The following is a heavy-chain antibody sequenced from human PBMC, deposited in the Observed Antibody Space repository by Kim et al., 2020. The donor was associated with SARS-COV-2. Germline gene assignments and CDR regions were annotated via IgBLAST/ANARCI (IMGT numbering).Heavy chain of an antibody. CDR2: IYYSGST. CDR1: GGSISSYY. Sequence: SETLSLTCTVSGGSISSYYWSWIRQPPGKGLEWIGYIYYSGSTNYNPSLKSRVTISVDTSKNQFSLKLSSVTAADTAVYYCARQHPLLRGYYYYGMDVWGQGTTVTVSS. CDR3: ARQHPLLRGYYYYGMDV. V-gene: IGHV4-59*08. D-gene: IGHD3-22*01. J-gene: IGHJ6*02.